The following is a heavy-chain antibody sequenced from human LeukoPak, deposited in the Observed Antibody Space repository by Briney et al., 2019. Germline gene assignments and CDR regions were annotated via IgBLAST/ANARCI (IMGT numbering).Heavy chain of an antibody. V-gene: IGHV3-48*01. D-gene: IGHD2-15*01. CDR3: ARGGGTYCSGGSCRTGKYYFDY. CDR1: GFTFSSYS. CDR2: ISSSGSTI. J-gene: IGHJ4*02. Sequence: GGSLRLSCAASGFTFSSYSMNWVRQAPGKGLEWVSYISSSGSTIYYADSVKGRFTISRDNAKNSLYLQMNSLRAEDTAVYYCARGGGTYCSGGSCRTGKYYFDYWGQGTLVTVSS.